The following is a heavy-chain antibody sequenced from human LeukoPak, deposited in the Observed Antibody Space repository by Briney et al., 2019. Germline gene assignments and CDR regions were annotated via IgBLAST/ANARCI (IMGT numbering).Heavy chain of an antibody. J-gene: IGHJ4*02. D-gene: IGHD2-2*01. CDR1: GXSISSGDYY. Sequence: SETLSLTCTVSGXSISSGDYYWSWIRQPPGKGLEWIWYIYYSGSTYYNPSLKSRVTISVDTSKNQFSLKLSSVTAADTAVYYCARMNIVVVPAATFDYWGQGTLVTVSS. CDR3: ARMNIVVVPAATFDY. CDR2: IYYSGST. V-gene: IGHV4-30-4*01.